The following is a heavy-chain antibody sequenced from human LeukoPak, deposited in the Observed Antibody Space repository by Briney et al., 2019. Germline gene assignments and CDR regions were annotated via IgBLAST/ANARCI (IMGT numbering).Heavy chain of an antibody. CDR3: ARSGCSGGSCYSQRGAFDI. D-gene: IGHD2-15*01. V-gene: IGHV4-4*02. CDR2: IYHSGST. Sequence: SGTLSLTCAVSGGSISSSNWWSWVRQPPGKGLEWIGEIYHSGSTNYNPSLKSRVTISVDKSKNQFSLKLSSVTAADTAVYYCARSGCSGGSCYSQRGAFDIWGQGTMVTVSS. J-gene: IGHJ3*02. CDR1: GGSISSSNW.